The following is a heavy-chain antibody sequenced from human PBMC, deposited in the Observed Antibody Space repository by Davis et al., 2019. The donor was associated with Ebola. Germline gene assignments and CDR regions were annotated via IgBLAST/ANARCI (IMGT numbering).Heavy chain of an antibody. CDR3: TRQNRDSSSGPPRYGMDV. J-gene: IGHJ6*02. D-gene: IGHD6-13*01. Sequence: GESLKISCAASGFTFSGSAMHWVRQASGKGLEWVGRIRSKANSYATAYAASVKGRFTISRDDSKNTAYLQMNSLKTEDTAVYYCTRQNRDSSSGPPRYGMDVWGQGTTVTVSS. V-gene: IGHV3-73*01. CDR2: IRSKANSYAT. CDR1: GFTFSGSA.